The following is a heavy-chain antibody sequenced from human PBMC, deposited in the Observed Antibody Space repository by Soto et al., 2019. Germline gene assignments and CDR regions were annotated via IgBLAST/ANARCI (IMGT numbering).Heavy chain of an antibody. D-gene: IGHD3-3*01. CDR1: GCTFYQYS. Sequence: GGSMRLSCVASGCTFYQYSMYWVIQAPMKVLECVTLISCEGDSTYYAYAVRGRFTISRDNSNNSLYLQMSIIRTEETDLYYCAKGGITIPPGFWGQGTMVTV. CDR2: ISCEGDST. J-gene: IGHJ3*01. V-gene: IGHV3-43*01. CDR3: AKGGITIPPGF.